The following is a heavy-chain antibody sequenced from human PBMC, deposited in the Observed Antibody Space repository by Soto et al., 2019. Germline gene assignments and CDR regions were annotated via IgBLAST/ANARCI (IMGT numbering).Heavy chain of an antibody. CDR1: GFTFSDYN. CDR2: IRDKAASHTT. CDR3: ARGTNSFDL. J-gene: IGHJ4*02. Sequence: GGSLRLSCAASGFTFSDYNMDWVRQAPGKGLEWVGRIRDKAASHTTEYAASVKGRFTISRDDSQKSLFLQLNSLKSEDTAVYYCARGTNSFDLWGQGTMVTVFS. V-gene: IGHV3-72*01.